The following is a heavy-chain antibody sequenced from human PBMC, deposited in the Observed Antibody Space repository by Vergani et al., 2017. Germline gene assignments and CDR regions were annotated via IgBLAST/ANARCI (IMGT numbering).Heavy chain of an antibody. CDR3: ASDTRSGQRADR. CDR2: IHYSENT. V-gene: IGHV4-59*11. J-gene: IGHJ5*02. CDR1: FDSIRNLY. Sequence: VQLQESGPGLVKSSDTLSLTCSVSFDSIRNLYCNWIRQPPGKGLEWIGSIHYSENTNYNPSLKTRVTISVDTSKNQFSLTLTSVTAADTAVYYCASDTRSGQRADRWGQGILVTVTS. D-gene: IGHD6-19*01.